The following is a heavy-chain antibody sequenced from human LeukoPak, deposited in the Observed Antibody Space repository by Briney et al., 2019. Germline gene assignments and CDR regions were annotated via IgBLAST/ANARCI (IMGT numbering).Heavy chain of an antibody. CDR1: GYTFTSYG. CDR2: ISAYNGNT. D-gene: IGHD3-10*01. V-gene: IGHV1-18*01. J-gene: IGHJ4*02. CDR3: ARAPTSYTSGSFSKYYFDY. Sequence: ASVTVSCKASGYTFTSYGISWVRQAPGQGLEWMGWISAYNGNTNYAQKLQGRVTMTTDTSTSTAYMELRSLRSDDAAVYYCARAPTSYTSGSFSKYYFDYWGQGTLVTVSS.